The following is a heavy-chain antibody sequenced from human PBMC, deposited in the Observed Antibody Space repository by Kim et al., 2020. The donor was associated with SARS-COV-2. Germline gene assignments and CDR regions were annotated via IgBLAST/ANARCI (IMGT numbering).Heavy chain of an antibody. CDR2: IRSKAYGGTT. CDR1: GFTFGDYA. CDR3: TRDRLDFWSGYTLYYYYYYMDV. D-gene: IGHD3-3*01. J-gene: IGHJ6*03. V-gene: IGHV3-49*04. Sequence: GGSLRLSCTASGFTFGDYAMSWVRQAPGKGLEWVGFIRSKAYGGTTEYAASVKGRFTISRDDSKSIAYLQMNSLKTEDTAVYYCTRDRLDFWSGYTLYYYYYYMDVRGKGTTVTVSS.